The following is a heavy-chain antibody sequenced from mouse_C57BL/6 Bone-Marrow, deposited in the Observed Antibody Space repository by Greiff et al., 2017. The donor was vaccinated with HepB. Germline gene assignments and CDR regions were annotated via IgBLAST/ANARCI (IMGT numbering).Heavy chain of an antibody. CDR2: IDPSDSYT. Sequence: QVQLQQPGAELVKPGASVKLSCKASGYTFTSYWMQWVKQRPGQGLEWIGEIDPSDSYTNYNQKFKGKATLTVDTSSSTAYMQLSRLTSEDSAVYYCASVYYYSYFDYWGQGTTLTVSS. CDR3: ASVYYYSYFDY. D-gene: IGHD1-1*01. V-gene: IGHV1-50*01. CDR1: GYTFTSYW. J-gene: IGHJ2*01.